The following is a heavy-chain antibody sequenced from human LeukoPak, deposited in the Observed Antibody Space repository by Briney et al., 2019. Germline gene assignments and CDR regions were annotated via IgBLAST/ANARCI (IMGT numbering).Heavy chain of an antibody. D-gene: IGHD6-19*01. Sequence: GGSLRLSCAASGFTFSSYGMHWVRQAPGKGLEWVAVIWYDGSNKYYADSVKGRFTISRDNSKNTLYLQMNSLRAEDTAVYYCAKDRGRYSSGWYDYWGQGTLVTVSS. CDR3: AKDRGRYSSGWYDY. J-gene: IGHJ4*02. V-gene: IGHV3-33*06. CDR2: IWYDGSNK. CDR1: GFTFSSYG.